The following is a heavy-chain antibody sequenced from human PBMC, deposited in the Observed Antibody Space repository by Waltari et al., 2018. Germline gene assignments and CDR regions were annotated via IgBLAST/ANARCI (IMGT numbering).Heavy chain of an antibody. CDR3: ARTSSGWGSGPFDY. D-gene: IGHD6-19*01. CDR1: GGSFSGYY. J-gene: IGHJ4*02. CDR2: INHSGST. V-gene: IGHV4-34*01. Sequence: QVQLQQWGAGLLKPSETLSLTCAVYGGSFSGYYWSWIRQPPGKGLEWIGEINHSGSTNYNPSLKSRVTISVDTSKNQFSLKLSSVTAADTAVYYCARTSSGWGSGPFDYWGQGTLVTVSS.